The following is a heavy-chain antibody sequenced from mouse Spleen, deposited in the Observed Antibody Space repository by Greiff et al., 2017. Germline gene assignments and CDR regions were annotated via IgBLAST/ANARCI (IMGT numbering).Heavy chain of an antibody. D-gene: IGHD2-2*01. CDR2: IYPGDGDT. J-gene: IGHJ4*01. CDR1: GYAFSSSW. Sequence: QVQLQQSGPELVKPGASVKISCKASGYAFSSSWMNWVKQRPGKGLEWIGRIYPGDGDTNYNGKFKGKATLTADKSSSTAYMQLSSLTSEDSAVYFCARRLQRAMDYWGQGTSVTVSS. V-gene: IGHV1-82*01. CDR3: ARRLQRAMDY.